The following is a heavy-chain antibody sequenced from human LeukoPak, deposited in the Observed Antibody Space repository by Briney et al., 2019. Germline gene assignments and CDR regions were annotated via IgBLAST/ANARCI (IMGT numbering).Heavy chain of an antibody. CDR2: IYYSGST. CDR3: ARDGAAYYDAFDI. V-gene: IGHV4-59*12. D-gene: IGHD1-26*01. J-gene: IGHJ3*02. Sequence: SETLSLTCTVSGGSISSYYWSWIRQPPGKGLEWIGYIYYSGSTNYNPSLKSRVTISVDTSKNQFSLKLSSVTAADTAVYYCARDGAAYYDAFDIWGQGTMVTVSS. CDR1: GGSISSYY.